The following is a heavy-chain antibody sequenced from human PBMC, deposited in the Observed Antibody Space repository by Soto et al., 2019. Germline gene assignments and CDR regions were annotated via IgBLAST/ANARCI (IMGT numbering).Heavy chain of an antibody. D-gene: IGHD2-15*01. CDR1: GGSISSGDYY. CDR3: ARECLHTIVVVVAATRRGFDP. J-gene: IGHJ5*02. CDR2: IYYSGST. V-gene: IGHV4-30-4*01. Sequence: TSETLSLTCTVSGGSISSGDYYWSWIRQPPGKGLEWIGYIYYSGSTYYNPSLKSRVTISVDTSKNQFSLKLSSVTAADTAVYYCARECLHTIVVVVAATRRGFDPWGQGTLVTVSS.